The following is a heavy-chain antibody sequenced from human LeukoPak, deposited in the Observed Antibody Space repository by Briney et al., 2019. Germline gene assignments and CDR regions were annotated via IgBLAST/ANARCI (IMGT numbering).Heavy chain of an antibody. CDR2: IYYSGST. J-gene: IGHJ5*02. CDR1: GGSISSGGYY. Sequence: PSETLSLTCTVSGGSISSGGYYWSWIRQHPGKGLEWIGYIYYSGSTYYNPSLKSRVTISVDTSKNQFSLKLSSVTAADTAVYYCARSLARYYDLEPWGQGTLVTVSS. V-gene: IGHV4-31*03. CDR3: ARSLARYYDLEP. D-gene: IGHD3-3*01.